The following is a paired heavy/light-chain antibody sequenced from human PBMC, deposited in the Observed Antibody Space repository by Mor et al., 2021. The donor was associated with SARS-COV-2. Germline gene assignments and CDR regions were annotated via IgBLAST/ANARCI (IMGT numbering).Light chain of an antibody. CDR3: QSYDSSNNWV. CDR1: SDSIASSY. Sequence: NFMLAQPHSVSESPGKTVTISCTRSSDSIASSYVQWYQQRPGSSPTTVIYEDNQRPSGVPDRFSGSIDSSSNSAFLTISGLKAEDEADYYCQSYDSSNNWVFGGGTKLTVL. J-gene: IGLJ3*02. CDR2: EDN. V-gene: IGLV6-57*01.
Heavy chain of an antibody. CDR1: GFTFGSYG. D-gene: IGHD6-19*01. V-gene: IGHV3-30*18. CDR3: AKDWGAVAGPVARGYYFDY. CDR2: ISYDGSNK. Sequence: QVQLVESGGGVVQSGRVLRLSCAASGFTFGSYGMHWVRQAPGKGLEWVAVISYDGSNKYYADSVKGRFTISRDNSKNTLYLQMNSLRVDDTAVYYCAKDWGAVAGPVARGYYFDYWGQGTQVTVSS. J-gene: IGHJ4*02.